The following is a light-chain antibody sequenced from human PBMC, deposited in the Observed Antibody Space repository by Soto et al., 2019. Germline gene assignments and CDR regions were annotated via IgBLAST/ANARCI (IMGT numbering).Light chain of an antibody. J-gene: IGKJ1*01. CDR3: QQRYRAPRK. CDR2: TGS. Sequence: DIQMTQSTSSLSASVGDRVTITCRASQNINIYLNWYQQKPGKAPKLLIYTGSTLQTGVPSRFSSSGSGTEFTRTIRKIQPCDFGSYNCQQRYRAPRKFGQGT. V-gene: IGKV1-39*01. CDR1: QNINIY.